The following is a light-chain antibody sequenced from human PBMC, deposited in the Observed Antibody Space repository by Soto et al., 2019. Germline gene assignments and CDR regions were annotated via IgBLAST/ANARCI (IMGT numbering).Light chain of an antibody. CDR1: HSIRDC. J-gene: IGKJ4*01. CDR3: QQYESYSLT. V-gene: IGKV1-5*01. CDR2: DVS. Sequence: DIQMTQSPSTLSASVGDSLTITCRASHSIRDCLAWYQQKPGKAPRLLIYDVSNLESGVPSRFSGSGSGTEFTLTISSLRPDDFETYYCQQYESYSLTFGGGTRVDIK.